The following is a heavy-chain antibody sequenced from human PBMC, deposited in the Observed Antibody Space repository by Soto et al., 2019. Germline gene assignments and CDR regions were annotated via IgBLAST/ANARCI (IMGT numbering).Heavy chain of an antibody. Sequence: GGSLRLSCAASGFTFDDYAMHWVRQAPGKGLEWVSGISWNSGSIGYADSVKGRFTISRDNAKNSLYLQMNSLRAEDTALYYCAKDIYEFFTGSSLWYWGQGTLVNVSS. CDR2: ISWNSGSI. J-gene: IGHJ4*02. D-gene: IGHD3-9*01. CDR3: AKDIYEFFTGSSLWY. CDR1: GFTFDDYA. V-gene: IGHV3-9*01.